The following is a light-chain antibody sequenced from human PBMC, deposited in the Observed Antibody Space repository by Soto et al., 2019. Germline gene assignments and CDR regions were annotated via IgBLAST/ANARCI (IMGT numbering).Light chain of an antibody. CDR2: DNT. CDR1: SSNIGAGYD. V-gene: IGLV1-40*01. J-gene: IGLJ2*01. Sequence: QSVLTQPPSVSGAPGQRVTSSCTGSSSNIGAGYDVHWYQQLPGAAPKLLIYDNTNRPSGVPDRFSGSKSGTSASLAITGLQAEDEADYYCQSYDSSLSVVFGGGTKLTVL. CDR3: QSYDSSLSVV.